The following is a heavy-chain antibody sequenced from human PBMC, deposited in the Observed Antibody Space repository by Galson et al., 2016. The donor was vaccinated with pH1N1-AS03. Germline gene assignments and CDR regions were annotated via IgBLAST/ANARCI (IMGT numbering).Heavy chain of an antibody. V-gene: IGHV3-23*01. J-gene: IGHJ3*02. CDR3: TKGYVTSTAVIARDGLNI. CDR1: GFTLRSYA. D-gene: IGHD2-21*01. CDR2: ISISGNYT. Sequence: SLRLSCAASGFTLRSYAMTWVRQAPGKGLEWVSAISISGNYTYYAASVKGRFTISSDGSKNTLYPQMNGLRGEDTAVYYCTKGYVTSTAVIARDGLNIRGQGTMVTVSS.